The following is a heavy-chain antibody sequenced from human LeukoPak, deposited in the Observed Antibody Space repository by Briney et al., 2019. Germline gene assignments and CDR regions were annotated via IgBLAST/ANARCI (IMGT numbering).Heavy chain of an antibody. CDR2: ISSSSSTI. CDR1: GFTFSSYS. J-gene: IGHJ3*02. V-gene: IGHV3-48*01. Sequence: GGSLRLSCAASGFTFSSYSMTWVRQAPGKGLEWASYISSSSSTIYYADSVKGRFTISRDNAKNSLYLQMNSLRAEDTAVYYCARSVYSSSWSDAFDIWGQGTMVTVSS. CDR3: ARSVYSSSWSDAFDI. D-gene: IGHD6-13*01.